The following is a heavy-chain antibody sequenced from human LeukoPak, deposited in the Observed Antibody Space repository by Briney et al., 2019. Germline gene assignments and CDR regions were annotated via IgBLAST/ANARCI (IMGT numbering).Heavy chain of an antibody. Sequence: PGGSLRLSCAASGFTFSSYAMNWVRQAPGKGLEWVSSISSSSSYIYYADSVKGRFTISRDNAKNSLYLQMNSLRAEDTAVYYCARDRVSSSWPGPSPFDYWGQGTLVTVSS. CDR3: ARDRVSSSWPGPSPFDY. CDR1: GFTFSSYA. V-gene: IGHV3-21*01. J-gene: IGHJ4*02. D-gene: IGHD6-13*01. CDR2: ISSSSSYI.